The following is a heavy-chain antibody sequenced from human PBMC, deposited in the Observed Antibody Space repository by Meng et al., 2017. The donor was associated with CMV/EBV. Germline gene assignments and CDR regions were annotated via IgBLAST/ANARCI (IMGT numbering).Heavy chain of an antibody. Sequence: LTCAVYGGSFSGFYWTWIRQSPGKGLEWIGEINHSGTTNYSPSLKSRVTISVDTSKNQFSLKLSSVTAADTAVYYCARGSFWNYLDYWGQGTLVTVSS. J-gene: IGHJ4*02. CDR1: GGSFSGFY. V-gene: IGHV4-34*01. D-gene: IGHD1-1*01. CDR2: INHSGTT. CDR3: ARGSFWNYLDY.